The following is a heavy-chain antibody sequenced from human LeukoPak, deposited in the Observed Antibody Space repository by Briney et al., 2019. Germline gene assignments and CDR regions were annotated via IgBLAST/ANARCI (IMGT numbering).Heavy chain of an antibody. D-gene: IGHD2-15*01. V-gene: IGHV1-69*13. Sequence: SVKVSCKASGGTFISYAISWVRQAPGQGLEWMGGIIPIFGTANYAQKFQGRVTITADESTSTAYMELSSLRSEDTAVYYCATPATLVVVVAATDYYYYGMDVWGQGTTVTVSS. CDR3: ATPATLVVVVAATDYYYYGMDV. CDR2: IIPIFGTA. J-gene: IGHJ6*02. CDR1: GGTFISYA.